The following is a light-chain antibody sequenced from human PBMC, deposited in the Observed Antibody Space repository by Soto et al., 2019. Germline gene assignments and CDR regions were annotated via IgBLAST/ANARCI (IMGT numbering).Light chain of an antibody. CDR2: AAS. Sequence: DIQMTQSPSSLSASVGDRVTITCRASQGGSNYLAGYQQKPGKVPKLLIYAASTLQSAVPSRFSGSGSGTDFTLTISSLQPEDVATYYCQKYNGAPRAFGQGTKVEIK. J-gene: IGKJ1*01. CDR3: QKYNGAPRA. CDR1: QGGSNY. V-gene: IGKV1-27*01.